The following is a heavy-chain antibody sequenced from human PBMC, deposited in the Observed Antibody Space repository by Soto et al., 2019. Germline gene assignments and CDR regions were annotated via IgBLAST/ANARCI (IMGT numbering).Heavy chain of an antibody. V-gene: IGHV3-33*01. Sequence: QVQMEQSGGGVVQPGRSLRLSCAASGFSLTSYGLQWVRQAPGKGLEWVAVMWSDGAKTAYADSVKGRFIVSRDTSENSVHLQMNSLRGEDTAVYYCARGRRIPPSVYYYFYMDVWGTGSTVTVS. CDR2: MWSDGAKT. D-gene: IGHD3-10*01. CDR3: ARGRRIPPSVYYYFYMDV. CDR1: GFSLTSYG. J-gene: IGHJ6*03.